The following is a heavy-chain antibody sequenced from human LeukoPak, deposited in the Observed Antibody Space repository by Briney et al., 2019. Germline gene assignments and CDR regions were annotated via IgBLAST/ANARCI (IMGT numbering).Heavy chain of an antibody. D-gene: IGHD2-21*02. V-gene: IGHV1-8*01. CDR2: MNPNSGNT. CDR1: GYTFTSYD. CDR3: ARSELAYCGGDCYSHYFDY. Sequence: GASVKVSCKASGYTFTSYDINWVRQATGQGLEWMGWMNPNSGNTGYAQKFQGRVTMTRNTSISTAYMELSSLRSEDTAVYYCARSELAYCGGDCYSHYFDYWGQGTLVTVSS. J-gene: IGHJ4*02.